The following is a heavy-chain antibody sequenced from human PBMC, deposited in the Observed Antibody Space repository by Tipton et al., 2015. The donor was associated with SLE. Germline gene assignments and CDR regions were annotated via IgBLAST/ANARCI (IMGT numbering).Heavy chain of an antibody. Sequence: TLSLTCTVSGGSISSYYWSWIRQPPGKGLEWIGYIYYSGSTNYNPSLKSRVTISVDTSKNQFSLKLSSVTAADTAVYYCARASDYYGMDVWGQGTTVTVSS. J-gene: IGHJ6*02. CDR3: ARASDYYGMDV. V-gene: IGHV4-59*01. CDR1: GGSISSYY. CDR2: IYYSGST.